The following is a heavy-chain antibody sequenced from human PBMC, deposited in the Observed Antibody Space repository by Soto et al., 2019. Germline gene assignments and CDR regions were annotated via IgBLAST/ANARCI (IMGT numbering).Heavy chain of an antibody. J-gene: IGHJ4*02. CDR2: ISYDGSDN. D-gene: IGHD2-2*01. Sequence: GGSLRLSCAASGFTFNTFGMHWVRQAPGKGLEWVAVISYDGSDNYYSDSVRGRFTISRDNSMNTLYLQMNSLRTKDTAVYYCAKSPNFYCSSYHCYKYYFDYWGQGTLVTVSS. CDR3: AKSPNFYCSSYHCYKYYFDY. CDR1: GFTFNTFG. V-gene: IGHV3-30*18.